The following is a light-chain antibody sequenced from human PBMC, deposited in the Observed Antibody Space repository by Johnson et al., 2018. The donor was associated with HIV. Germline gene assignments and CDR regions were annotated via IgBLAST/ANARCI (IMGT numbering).Light chain of an antibody. CDR2: DNN. J-gene: IGLJ1*01. Sequence: QSVLTQPPSVSAAPGQKVTISCSGSSSNIGSNYVSWYQQLPGTAPKLLIYDNNTRPSGIPDRFSGSKSGTSATLGITGLQTGDEADYYCGTWDSSLTAGVFGTGTKVTVL. CDR3: GTWDSSLTAGV. V-gene: IGLV1-51*01. CDR1: SSNIGSNY.